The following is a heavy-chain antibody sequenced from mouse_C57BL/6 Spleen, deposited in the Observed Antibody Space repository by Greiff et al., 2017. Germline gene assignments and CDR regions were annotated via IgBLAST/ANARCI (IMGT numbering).Heavy chain of an antibody. CDR1: GYAFSSSW. J-gene: IGHJ2*01. Sequence: QVQLQQSGPELVKPGASVKISCKASGYAFSSSWMNWVKQRPGKGLEWIGRIYPGDGDTNYNGKVKGKATLTADKSSSTAYMQLSSLTSEDSAVYFCARDYGSSYYFDYWGQGTTLTVSS. D-gene: IGHD1-1*01. V-gene: IGHV1-82*01. CDR2: IYPGDGDT. CDR3: ARDYGSSYYFDY.